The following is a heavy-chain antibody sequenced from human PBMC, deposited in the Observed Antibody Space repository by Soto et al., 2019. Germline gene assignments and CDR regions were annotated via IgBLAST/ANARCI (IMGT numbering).Heavy chain of an antibody. Sequence: EVQLVESGGGLVKPGGSLRLSCAASGFTFSHYTMNWVRQAPGKGLEWVSSISSSSTYIFYADSVKSRFTISRDNAENSLYLQMNSLRAEDTAVYYCARAYYYDNSGHFYFDYWGQGSLVTVSS. V-gene: IGHV3-21*01. J-gene: IGHJ4*02. D-gene: IGHD3-22*01. CDR2: ISSSSTYI. CDR3: ARAYYYDNSGHFYFDY. CDR1: GFTFSHYT.